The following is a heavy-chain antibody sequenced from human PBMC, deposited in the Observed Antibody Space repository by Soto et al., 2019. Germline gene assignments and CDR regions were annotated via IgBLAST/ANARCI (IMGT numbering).Heavy chain of an antibody. CDR2: ISDNGYST. D-gene: IGHD6-13*01. J-gene: IGHJ4*02. V-gene: IGHV3-23*01. CDR1: GFTFSNYG. Sequence: EVHMLESGGDLVQPGGSLRLSCAASGFTFSNYGMNWVRQAPGKGLEWVSGISDNGYSTFFADSVKGRFSISRDHSKNTVYLHMNGLRAEDTAVYFCAKLAAGGLDFWGQGTHVTVSS. CDR3: AKLAAGGLDF.